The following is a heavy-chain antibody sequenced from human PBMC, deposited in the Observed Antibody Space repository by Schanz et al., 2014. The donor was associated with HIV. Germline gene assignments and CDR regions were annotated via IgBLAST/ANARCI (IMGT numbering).Heavy chain of an antibody. CDR2: ISGYIGNT. CDR1: GYTFTNYG. V-gene: IGHV1-18*01. Sequence: QVQLVQSGAEVKKPGASVTVSCNASGYTFTNYGINWVRQAPGQGLEWMGWISGYIGNTNYAQNLQGRVTMTADTFTSTAYMELRSLTSDDTAVYYCARGYCSGGTCYSGDYWGQGTLVTVSS. J-gene: IGHJ4*02. D-gene: IGHD2-15*01. CDR3: ARGYCSGGTCYSGDY.